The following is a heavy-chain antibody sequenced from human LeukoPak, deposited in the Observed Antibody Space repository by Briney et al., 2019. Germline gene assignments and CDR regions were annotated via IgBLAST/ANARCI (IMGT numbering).Heavy chain of an antibody. J-gene: IGHJ6*02. D-gene: IGHD3-22*01. CDR3: AINRNYYYSSCYYYYYRGLDV. Sequence: GGSLRLSCVASGFTFSSYWMSWVRQAPGKGLEWVANIRQDGSENYYVDSVKGRFTISRDNAKNSLYLQMNSLRVEDTAVYYCAINRNYYYSSCYYYYYRGLDVWGQGTTVTVSS. V-gene: IGHV3-7*01. CDR1: GFTFSSYW. CDR2: IRQDGSEN.